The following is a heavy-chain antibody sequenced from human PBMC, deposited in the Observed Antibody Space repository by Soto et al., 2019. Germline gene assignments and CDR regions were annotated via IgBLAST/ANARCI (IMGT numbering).Heavy chain of an antibody. D-gene: IGHD4-17*01. CDR2: LNHSGRT. CDR1: GGYFSGYY. J-gene: IGHJ4*02. V-gene: IGHV4-34*01. CDR3: ASDNYGDYEARPPP. Sequence: QVQLQQWGAGLLKPSETLSLTCAVYGGYFSGYYWSWIRQPPGKGLEWLGELNHSGRTNYNPSLKSLVTISVDTSKNHLSLKLSSVTAADTAVYSCASDNYGDYEARPPPWGQGTLVAVSS.